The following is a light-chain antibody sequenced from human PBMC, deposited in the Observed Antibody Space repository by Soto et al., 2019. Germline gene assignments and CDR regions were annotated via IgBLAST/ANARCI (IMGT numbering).Light chain of an antibody. CDR3: TSFSSSTSLYV. CDR2: QVT. CDR1: TRDIAGYNY. V-gene: IGLV2-14*01. J-gene: IGLJ1*01. Sequence: QSALTQPASVSGSLGQSITISCTGTTRDIAGYNYISWYQQLPGKAPKLMIYQVTIRPSGISNRFSGSKSGNPASLTISGLQAEDEADYYCTSFSSSTSLYVFGTGTKVTVL.